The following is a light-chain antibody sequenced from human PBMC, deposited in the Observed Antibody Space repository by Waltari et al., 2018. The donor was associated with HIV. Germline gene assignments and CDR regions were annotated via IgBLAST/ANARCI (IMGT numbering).Light chain of an antibody. CDR1: SANIGNT. V-gene: IGLV1-47*01. Sequence: QSVLTQPPSASGAPGQRVTISCSGSSANIGNTVYWYQQLPGTAPKVLIYRDNQRPSGSPYRFSGSRSGTSASLDVSGLRSEDEANYFCAAWDDILSGWVFGGGTKLTDL. CDR3: AAWDDILSGWV. CDR2: RDN. J-gene: IGLJ3*02.